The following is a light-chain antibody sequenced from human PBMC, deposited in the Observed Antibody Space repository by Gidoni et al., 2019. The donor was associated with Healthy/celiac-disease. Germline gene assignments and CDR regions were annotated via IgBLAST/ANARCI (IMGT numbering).Light chain of an antibody. CDR3: QQDNNWPYT. CDR2: GAS. Sequence: EIVMTQSPATLSVSPGERATLSCRASQSVNSNLAWYQQKPGQAPRLLIYGASTRATGIPARFSGSGSGTEFTLTISILQSEDFAVYYCQQDNNWPYTFGQRTKLEIK. J-gene: IGKJ2*01. V-gene: IGKV3-15*01. CDR1: QSVNSN.